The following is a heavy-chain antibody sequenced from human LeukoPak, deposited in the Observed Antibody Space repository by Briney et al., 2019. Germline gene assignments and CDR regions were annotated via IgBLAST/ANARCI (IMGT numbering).Heavy chain of an antibody. CDR3: AGVLRYFDWLPIDY. D-gene: IGHD3-9*01. V-gene: IGHV4-59*08. J-gene: IGHJ4*02. CDR2: IYYSGST. CDR1: GGSISSYY. Sequence: SETLSLTCTVSGGSISSYYWSWIRQPPGKGLEWIGYIYYSGSTNYNPSLKSRVTISVDTSKNQFSLKLSSVTAADTAVYYCAGVLRYFDWLPIDYWGQGTLVTVSS.